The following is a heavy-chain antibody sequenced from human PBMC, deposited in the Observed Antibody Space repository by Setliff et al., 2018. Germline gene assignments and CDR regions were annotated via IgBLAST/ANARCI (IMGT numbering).Heavy chain of an antibody. Sequence: SETLSLTCTVSGGSISSGSYYWRWIRQPAGKGLEWIGYIYSSGSTYYNPSLKSRVSISVDTSKNQFSLKLSSVTAADTAVYYCARESRYYYDKLDTLDYWGQGTLVTVSS. CDR3: ARESRYYYDKLDTLDY. CDR1: GGSISSGSYY. D-gene: IGHD3-22*01. J-gene: IGHJ4*02. CDR2: IYSSGST. V-gene: IGHV4-30-4*01.